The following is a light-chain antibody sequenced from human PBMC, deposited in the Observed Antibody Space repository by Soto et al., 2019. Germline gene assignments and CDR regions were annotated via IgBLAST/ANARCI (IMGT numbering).Light chain of an antibody. V-gene: IGKV3-20*01. CDR2: GAS. CDR1: QTIVGNY. J-gene: IGKJ5*01. CDR3: QQYGGSPLIT. Sequence: ENVLTQSPGTLSLSPGERATLSCRASQTIVGNYLAWYQQKPGQAPRLLIYGASSGATGIPDRFSGSGSGTDFTLTISRLEPEDSAVYYCQQYGGSPLITFGQGTRLEIK.